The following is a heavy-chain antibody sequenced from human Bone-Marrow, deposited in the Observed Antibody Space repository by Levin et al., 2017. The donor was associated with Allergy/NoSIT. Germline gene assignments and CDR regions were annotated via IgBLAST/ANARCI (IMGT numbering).Heavy chain of an antibody. Sequence: ETLSLTCAASGFTFSSYAMSWVRQAPGKGLEWVSAISGSGGSTYYADSVKGRFTISRDNSKNTLYLQMNSLRAEDTAVYYCAADVDTAMAVDYWGQGTLVTVSS. CDR1: GFTFSSYA. CDR2: ISGSGGST. J-gene: IGHJ4*02. V-gene: IGHV3-23*01. D-gene: IGHD5-18*01. CDR3: AADVDTAMAVDY.